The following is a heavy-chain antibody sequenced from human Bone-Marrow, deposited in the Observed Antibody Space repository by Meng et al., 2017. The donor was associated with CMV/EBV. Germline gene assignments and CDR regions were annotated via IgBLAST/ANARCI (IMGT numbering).Heavy chain of an antibody. Sequence: GESLKISCAASGFTFSSYAMSWVRQAPGKGLEWVSAISGSGGSTYYADSVKGRFTISRDNSKNTLYLQMNSLRAEDTAVYYCAKDLGYYDFWRGYYPYYYYGMDVWGQGTTVTVSS. CDR3: AKDLGYYDFWRGYYPYYYYGMDV. CDR2: ISGSGGST. D-gene: IGHD3-3*01. V-gene: IGHV3-23*01. CDR1: GFTFSSYA. J-gene: IGHJ6*02.